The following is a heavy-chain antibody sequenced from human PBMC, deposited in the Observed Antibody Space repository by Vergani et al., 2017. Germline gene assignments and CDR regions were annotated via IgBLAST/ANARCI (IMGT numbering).Heavy chain of an antibody. J-gene: IGHJ5*02. CDR1: GGSISSGGYY. V-gene: IGHV4-31*03. Sequence: QVQLQESGPGLVKPSQTLSLTCIVSGGSISSGGYYWSWIRQPPGKGLEWIGEINHSGSTNYNPSLKSRVTISVDTSKNQFSLKLSSVTAADTAVYYCARLRYCSGGSCYSRPATFDPWGQGTLVTVSS. CDR2: INHSGST. D-gene: IGHD2-15*01. CDR3: ARLRYCSGGSCYSRPATFDP.